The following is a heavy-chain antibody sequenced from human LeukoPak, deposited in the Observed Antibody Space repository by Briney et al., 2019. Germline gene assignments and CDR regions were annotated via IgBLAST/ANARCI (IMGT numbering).Heavy chain of an antibody. CDR1: GGSISSYY. CDR3: ARAVRYYDSSGWAGAFDI. J-gene: IGHJ3*02. Sequence: SETLSLTCTVSGGSISSYYWSWIRQPPGKGLEWIGYIYYSGSTNYNPSLKSRVTISVDTSKNQFSLKLSSVTAADTAVYYCARAVRYYDSSGWAGAFDIWGQGTMVTVSS. D-gene: IGHD3-22*01. V-gene: IGHV4-59*01. CDR2: IYYSGST.